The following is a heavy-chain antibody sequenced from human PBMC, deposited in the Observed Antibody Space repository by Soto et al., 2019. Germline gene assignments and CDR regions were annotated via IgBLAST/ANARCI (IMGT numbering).Heavy chain of an antibody. Sequence: PSETLSLTCTVSRGSISSGGFYFSGIRQSPWKGLELIGFIYANGNSYYNPSLKSRANISLDTSKNKFSLKISSVTVADTAVYYCARDGRTSGYYLDYWGQGTPVTVSS. CDR1: RGSISSGGFY. CDR2: IYANGNS. D-gene: IGHD3-22*01. J-gene: IGHJ4*02. V-gene: IGHV4-31*03. CDR3: ARDGRTSGYYLDY.